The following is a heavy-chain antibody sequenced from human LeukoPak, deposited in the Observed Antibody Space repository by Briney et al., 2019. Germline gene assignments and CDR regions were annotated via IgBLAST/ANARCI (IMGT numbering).Heavy chain of an antibody. CDR3: ARAPRPYYFDY. V-gene: IGHV4-34*01. CDR2: INHSGST. Sequence: SETLSLTCAVYGGSFSGYYWSWIRQPPGKGLEWIGEINHSGSTNYNPSLKSRVTISVDTSKNQFPLKLSSVTAADTAVYYCARAPRPYYFDYWGQGTLVTVSS. CDR1: GGSFSGYY. J-gene: IGHJ4*02.